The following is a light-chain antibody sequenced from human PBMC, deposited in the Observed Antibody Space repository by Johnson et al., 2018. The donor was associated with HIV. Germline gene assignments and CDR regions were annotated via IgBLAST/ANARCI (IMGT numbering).Light chain of an antibody. CDR3: GTWDSSLSAGGV. V-gene: IGLV1-51*02. CDR1: SSNIGNNY. Sequence: QSVLTQPPSVSAPPGQKVTISCSGSSSNIGNNYVSWYQQLPGTAPKLLIYENNKRPSGIPDRFSGSKSGTSATLGITGLQTGDEADYYCGTWDSSLSAGGVFGTVTKVTVL. J-gene: IGLJ1*01. CDR2: ENN.